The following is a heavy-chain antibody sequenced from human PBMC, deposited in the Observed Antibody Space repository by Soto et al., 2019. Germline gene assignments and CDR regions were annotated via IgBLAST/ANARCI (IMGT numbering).Heavy chain of an antibody. Sequence: QVQLVQSGAEVKKPGASVKVSCKASGYTFTSYGISWVRQAPGQGLEWMGWISAYNGNTNYAQKLQGRVTMTTDTWTRTAYMELRSLRSDDTAVYYCATNRIIAAAGGYYYYGMDVWGQGTTVTVSS. D-gene: IGHD6-13*01. CDR3: ATNRIIAAAGGYYYYGMDV. CDR2: ISAYNGNT. CDR1: GYTFTSYG. V-gene: IGHV1-18*01. J-gene: IGHJ6*02.